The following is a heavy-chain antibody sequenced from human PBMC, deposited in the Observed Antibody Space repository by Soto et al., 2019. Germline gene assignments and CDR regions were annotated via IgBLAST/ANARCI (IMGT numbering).Heavy chain of an antibody. V-gene: IGHV4-59*01. J-gene: IGHJ5*02. D-gene: IGHD6-13*01. CDR1: GGSISSYY. CDR2: IYYSGST. Sequence: SETLSLTCTVSGGSISSYYWSWIRHPPGKGLEWIGYIYYSGSTNYNPSLKSRVTISVDTSKNQFSLKLSSVTAADTAVYYCARDIAAAGTYHWFAPRGQGTLVTVSS. CDR3: ARDIAAAGTYHWFAP.